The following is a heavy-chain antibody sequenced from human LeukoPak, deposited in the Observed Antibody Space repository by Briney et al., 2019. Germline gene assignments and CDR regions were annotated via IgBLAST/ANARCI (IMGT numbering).Heavy chain of an antibody. D-gene: IGHD2-15*01. CDR2: INPNSGGT. CDR1: GYTLTAYY. J-gene: IGHJ5*02. CDR3: AKLRHCSGGSCYQGNWFDP. V-gene: IGHV1-2*02. Sequence: GASVKVSCKASGYTLTAYYIHWVRQAPGQGLEWMGWINPNSGGTNYAQKFQGRVTMTRDTSITTAYMELSSLRSDDTAVYYCAKLRHCSGGSCYQGNWFDPWGQGTLVTVSS.